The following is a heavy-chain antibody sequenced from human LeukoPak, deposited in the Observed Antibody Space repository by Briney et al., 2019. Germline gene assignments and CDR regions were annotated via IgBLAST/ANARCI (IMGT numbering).Heavy chain of an antibody. CDR3: ARALLPEDFDY. Sequence: SETLSLTCTVSGGSLSSYYWSWLRQPPGKGLEWIGYIYYSGSTNYNPSLKSRVTISVDTSKNQFSLKLSSMTAADTAVYYCARALLPEDFDYWGQGTLVTVSS. D-gene: IGHD2/OR15-2a*01. J-gene: IGHJ4*02. V-gene: IGHV4-59*01. CDR1: GGSLSSYY. CDR2: IYYSGST.